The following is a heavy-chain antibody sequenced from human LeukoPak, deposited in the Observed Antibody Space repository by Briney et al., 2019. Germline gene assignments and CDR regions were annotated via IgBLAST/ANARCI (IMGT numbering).Heavy chain of an antibody. Sequence: SETLSLTCAVYGGSFSGYYWSWIRQPPGKGLEWIGEINHSGSTNYNPSLKSRVTISVDTSKNQFSLKLSSVTAADTAVYYCARGRAEAREPYYYYYYMDVWGKGTTVTVSS. D-gene: IGHD6-13*01. CDR3: ARGRAEAREPYYYYYYMDV. J-gene: IGHJ6*03. V-gene: IGHV4-34*01. CDR2: INHSGST. CDR1: GGSFSGYY.